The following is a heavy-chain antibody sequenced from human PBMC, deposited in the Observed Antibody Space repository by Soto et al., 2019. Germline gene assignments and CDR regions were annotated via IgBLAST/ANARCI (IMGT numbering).Heavy chain of an antibody. Sequence: PSETLSFTCAVYGGSFSGYYWSWIRQPPGKGLEWIGEINHSGSTNYNPSLKSRVTISVDTSKNQFSLKLSSVTAADTAVYYCARAPRITIFGVVITSSYYYYGMDVWGQGTTVTVSS. CDR2: INHSGST. V-gene: IGHV4-34*01. CDR1: GGSFSGYY. CDR3: ARAPRITIFGVVITSSYYYYGMDV. D-gene: IGHD3-3*01. J-gene: IGHJ6*02.